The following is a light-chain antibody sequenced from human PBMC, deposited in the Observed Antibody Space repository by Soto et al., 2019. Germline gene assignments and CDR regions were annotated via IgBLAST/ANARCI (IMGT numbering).Light chain of an antibody. CDR3: QRANHFPPT. J-gene: IGKJ3*01. Sequence: DIQMTQSPSSVSASVGDRVTITCRASQDITNWLAWYRQKPGKAPKLLIYDASILQSGVPSRFSGSGSGTEFTLIISSLQPEDFATYYCQRANHFPPTFGPGTKVDIK. CDR2: DAS. V-gene: IGKV1D-12*01. CDR1: QDITNW.